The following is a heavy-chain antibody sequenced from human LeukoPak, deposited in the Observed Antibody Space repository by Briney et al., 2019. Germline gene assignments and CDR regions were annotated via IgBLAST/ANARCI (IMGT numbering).Heavy chain of an antibody. CDR1: GYIFTGYY. J-gene: IGHJ4*02. CDR3: SRPLGGYSGYEPAFDY. V-gene: IGHV1-2*02. D-gene: IGHD5-12*01. Sequence: ASVKVSCKASGYIFTGYYMYWVRQSPGQRLEWMGWINPNTGDTNYAQKFQGRVTMTRDTSITTAYMELRRLRSDDTAVYYCSRPLGGYSGYEPAFDYWGQGNLVTVSS. CDR2: INPNTGDT.